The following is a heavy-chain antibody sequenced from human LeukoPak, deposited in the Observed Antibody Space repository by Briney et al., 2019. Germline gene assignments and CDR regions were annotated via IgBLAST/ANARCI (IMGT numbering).Heavy chain of an antibody. Sequence: GGPLRLSCAASGFTFSSYWMHWVRQAPGKGLVWVSRIKSDGSSTSYADSVKGRFTISRDNAKNTLYLQMNSLRAEDTAVYYCARVPRNAMFDYWGQGTLVTVSS. CDR3: ARVPRNAMFDY. V-gene: IGHV3-74*01. CDR2: IKSDGSST. CDR1: GFTFSSYW. D-gene: IGHD2-2*01. J-gene: IGHJ4*02.